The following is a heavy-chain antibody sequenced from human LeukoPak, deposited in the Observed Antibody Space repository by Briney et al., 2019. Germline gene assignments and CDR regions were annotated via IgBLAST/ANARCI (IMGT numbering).Heavy chain of an antibody. Sequence: SETLSLTCAVYGGSFSGYYWSWIRQPPGKGLEWNGEINHSGSTNYNPSLKSRVTISVDTSKNQFSLKLSSVTAADTAVYYCARGRGYSYGYFVYWGQGTLVTVSS. CDR1: GGSFSGYY. V-gene: IGHV4-34*01. D-gene: IGHD5-18*01. CDR3: ARGRGYSYGYFVY. J-gene: IGHJ4*02. CDR2: INHSGST.